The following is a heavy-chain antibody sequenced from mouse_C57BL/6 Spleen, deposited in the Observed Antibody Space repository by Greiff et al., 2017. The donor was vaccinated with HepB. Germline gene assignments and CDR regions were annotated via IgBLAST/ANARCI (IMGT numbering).Heavy chain of an antibody. V-gene: IGHV5-4*01. D-gene: IGHD2-5*01. CDR3: ARSLAYYSNYVYAMDY. CDR2: ISDGGSYT. Sequence: EVHLVESGGGLVKPGGSLKLSCAASGFTFSSYAMSWVRQTPEKRLEWVATISDGGSYTYYPDNVKGRFTISRDNAKNNLYLQMSHLKSEDTAMYYCARSLAYYSNYVYAMDYWGQGTSVTVSS. J-gene: IGHJ4*01. CDR1: GFTFSSYA.